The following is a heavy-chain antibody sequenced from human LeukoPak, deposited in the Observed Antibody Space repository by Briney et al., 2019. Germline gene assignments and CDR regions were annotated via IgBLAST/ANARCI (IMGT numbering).Heavy chain of an antibody. CDR2: IYSGGST. CDR1: GFTVSSNY. J-gene: IGHJ4*02. D-gene: IGHD5-12*01. CDR3: AKDRSGYDYYGQYYFDY. V-gene: IGHV3-53*01. Sequence: QSGGSLRLSCAASGFTVSSNYMSWVRQAPGKGLEWVSVIYSGGSTYYADSVKGRFTISRDNSENTLYLQMNSLRAEDTALYYCAKDRSGYDYYGQYYFDYWGQGALVTVSS.